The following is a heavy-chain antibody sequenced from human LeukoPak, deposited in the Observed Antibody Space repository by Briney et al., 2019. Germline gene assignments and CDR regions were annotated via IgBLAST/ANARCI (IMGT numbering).Heavy chain of an antibody. CDR2: ISGDGVIT. CDR1: GFSFDDYA. Sequence: PGGSLRLSCSASGFSFDDYAMHWVRQAPGKGLEWVSLISGDGVITRYADSVKGRFTISRDNSKNSLNLQMNSLRVEDTALYYCEVMGFMPDYGFYKYYGMDVWGQGTTVTVSS. D-gene: IGHD3-10*01. J-gene: IGHJ6*02. V-gene: IGHV3-43*02. CDR3: EVMGFMPDYGFYKYYGMDV.